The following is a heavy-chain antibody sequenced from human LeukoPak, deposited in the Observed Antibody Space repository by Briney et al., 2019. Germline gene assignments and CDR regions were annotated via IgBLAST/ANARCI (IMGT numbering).Heavy chain of an antibody. CDR1: GFTFSSYA. V-gene: IGHV3-23*01. Sequence: QPGGSLRLSCAASGFTFSSYAMSWVRQAPGKGLEWVSAISGSGGSTYYTDSVKGQFTISRDNSKNTLYLQMSSLRAEDTAVYYCARDDPLTGGFQHWGQGTLVTVSS. CDR2: ISGSGGST. D-gene: IGHD1-20*01. CDR3: ARDDPLTGGFQH. J-gene: IGHJ1*01.